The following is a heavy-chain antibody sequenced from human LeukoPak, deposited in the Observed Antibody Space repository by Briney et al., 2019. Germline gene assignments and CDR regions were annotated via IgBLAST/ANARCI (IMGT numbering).Heavy chain of an antibody. CDR3: AMGQQLVSDAFDI. J-gene: IGHJ3*02. D-gene: IGHD6-13*01. Sequence: SETLSLTCAVYGGSFSGYYWSWIRQPPGKGLEWIGEINHSGSTNYNPSLKSRVTISVDTSKNQFSLKLSSVTAADTAVYYCAMGQQLVSDAFDIWGQGTMVTASS. CDR1: GGSFSGYY. CDR2: INHSGST. V-gene: IGHV4-34*01.